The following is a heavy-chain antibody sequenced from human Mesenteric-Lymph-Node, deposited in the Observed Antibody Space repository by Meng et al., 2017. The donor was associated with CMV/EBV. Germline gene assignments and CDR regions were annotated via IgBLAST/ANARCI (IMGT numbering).Heavy chain of an antibody. J-gene: IGHJ5*02. CDR1: AYTFTHYY. CDR3: ARGVGSVDPRFDP. Sequence: ASVKVSYKASAYTFTHYYIHWVRQAPGQGPEWMGWINTNTGGTKYSQKFQGRITMTRDTSITTAYMDLSGLTSDDTALYFCARGVGSVDPRFDPWGQGTLVTVSS. CDR2: INTNTGGT. D-gene: IGHD1-26*01. V-gene: IGHV1-2*02.